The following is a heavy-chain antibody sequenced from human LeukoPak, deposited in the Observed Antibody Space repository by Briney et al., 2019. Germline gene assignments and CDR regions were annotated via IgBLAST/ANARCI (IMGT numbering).Heavy chain of an antibody. V-gene: IGHV4-34*01. J-gene: IGHJ5*02. D-gene: IGHD6-19*01. CDR2: INHSGST. CDR1: GGSFSGYY. Sequence: SETLSLTCAVYGGSFSGYYWSWIRQPPGKGLEWIGEINHSGSTNYNPSLKSRVTISVDTSKNQFSLKLSSVTAADTAVYYCVRSQIAVAGYNWFDPWGQGTLVTVSS. CDR3: VRSQIAVAGYNWFDP.